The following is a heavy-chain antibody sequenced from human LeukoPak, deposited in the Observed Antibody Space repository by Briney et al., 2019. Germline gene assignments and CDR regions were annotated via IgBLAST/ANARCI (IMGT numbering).Heavy chain of an antibody. D-gene: IGHD4-11*01. CDR2: INHSGST. J-gene: IGHJ4*02. V-gene: IGHV4-34*01. Sequence: SETLSLTCAVYGGSFSGYYWSWIRQPPGKGLEWIGEINHSGSTNYNPSLTSRVTISVDTSKNQFSLKLSSVTAADTAVYYCAREQYVDYWGQGTLVTVSS. CDR3: AREQYVDY. CDR1: GGSFSGYY.